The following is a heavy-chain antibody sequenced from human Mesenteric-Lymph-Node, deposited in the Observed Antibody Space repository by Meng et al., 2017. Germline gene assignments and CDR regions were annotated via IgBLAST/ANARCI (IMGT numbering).Heavy chain of an antibody. Sequence: QVQLQESGPGLVKPPQTRSLTCTVSGGSISSGGHSWSWIRQHPGKGLEWIAYIYYSGSTYYNPSLKSRVILSVDTSKSQFSLKLSSVTAADTAVYYCARVDSSGYFLDYWGQGTLVTVSS. J-gene: IGHJ4*01. CDR2: IYYSGST. V-gene: IGHV4-31*03. D-gene: IGHD3-22*01. CDR3: ARVDSSGYFLDY. CDR1: GGSISSGGHS.